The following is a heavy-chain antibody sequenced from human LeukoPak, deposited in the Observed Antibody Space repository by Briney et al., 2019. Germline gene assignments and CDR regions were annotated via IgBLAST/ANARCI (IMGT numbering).Heavy chain of an antibody. J-gene: IGHJ5*02. CDR2: ISYDGGNK. CDR1: GFTFSSYA. Sequence: PGGSLRLSCAASGFTFSSYAMHWVRQAPGKGLEWVAVISYDGGNKYYADSVKGRFTISRVNSKNTLYLQMNSLRAEDTAVYYCAREIWEGSFDPWGQGTLVTVSS. CDR3: AREIWEGSFDP. V-gene: IGHV3-30*04. D-gene: IGHD1-26*01.